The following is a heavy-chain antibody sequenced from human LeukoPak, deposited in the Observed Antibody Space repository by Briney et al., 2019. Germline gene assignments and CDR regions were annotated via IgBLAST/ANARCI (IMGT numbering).Heavy chain of an antibody. V-gene: IGHV3-23*01. CDR3: AKDLTAVAGTNWFDP. CDR2: ISGSGGST. J-gene: IGHJ5*02. D-gene: IGHD6-19*01. Sequence: GGSLRLSCAASGFTVSLNYMSWVRQAPGKGLEWVSAISGSGGSTYYADSVKGRFTISRDNSKNTLYLQMNSLRAEDTAVYYCAKDLTAVAGTNWFDPWGQGTLVTVSS. CDR1: GFTVSLNY.